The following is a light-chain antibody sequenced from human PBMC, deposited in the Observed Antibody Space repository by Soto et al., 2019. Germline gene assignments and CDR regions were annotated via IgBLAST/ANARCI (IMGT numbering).Light chain of an antibody. CDR3: QQYYSNPWT. CDR1: QSVLYSSNNKNY. J-gene: IGKJ1*01. CDR2: WAS. V-gene: IGKV4-1*01. Sequence: DFVMTQSPDSLPVSLGERATINCKSSQSVLYSSNNKNYLAWYQQKPGQPPKLLIYWASTRESGVPDRFSGSGSGTDFTLTISSRQAEDVAVYFCQQYYSNPWTFGQGTKVEIK.